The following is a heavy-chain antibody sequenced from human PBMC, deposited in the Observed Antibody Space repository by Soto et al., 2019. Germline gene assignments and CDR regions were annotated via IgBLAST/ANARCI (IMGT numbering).Heavy chain of an antibody. J-gene: IGHJ4*02. CDR3: SGGVGDAF. CDR1: EGTVIRDW. Sequence: EVHLVESGGGLVQTGGSLRLSCAIFEGTVIRDWMNWVRQAPGKGLEWVAHTNQDGSEKYYVDSVKGGFTISRDNNKNSLYRQTNSLRAEDAAMYYCSGGVGDAFWGQGTLVTVSS. D-gene: IGHD1-26*01. CDR2: TNQDGSEK. V-gene: IGHV3-7*04.